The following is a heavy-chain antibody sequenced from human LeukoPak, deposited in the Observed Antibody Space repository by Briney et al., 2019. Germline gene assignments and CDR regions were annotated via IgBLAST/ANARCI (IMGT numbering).Heavy chain of an antibody. CDR3: ARVTGDSALDY. Sequence: SETLSLTCTVSGGSISSYYWSWIRQPPGKGLEWIGYIYYSGSTNYNPSLKSRVTISVDTSKNQFSLKLSSVTAADTAVYYCARVTGDSALDYWGRGTLVTVSS. J-gene: IGHJ4*02. D-gene: IGHD1-20*01. CDR2: IYYSGST. CDR1: GGSISSYY. V-gene: IGHV4-59*01.